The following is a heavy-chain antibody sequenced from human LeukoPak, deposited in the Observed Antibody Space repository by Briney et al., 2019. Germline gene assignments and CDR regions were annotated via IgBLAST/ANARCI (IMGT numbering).Heavy chain of an antibody. D-gene: IGHD2-2*01. J-gene: IGHJ5*02. CDR2: VDPEDGET. Sequence: ASVKISCKVSGYTFTDYYMHWVQQAPGKGLEWMGLVDPEDGETIYAEKFQGRVTITADTSTDTAYMELSSLRSEDTAVYYCARDRRLYVFDQLPENNWFDPWGQGTLVTVSS. CDR1: GYTFTDYY. V-gene: IGHV1-69-2*01. CDR3: ARDRRLYVFDQLPENNWFDP.